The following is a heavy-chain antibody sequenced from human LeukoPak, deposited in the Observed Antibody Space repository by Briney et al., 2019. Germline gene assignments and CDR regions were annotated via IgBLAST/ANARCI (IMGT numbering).Heavy chain of an antibody. J-gene: IGHJ4*02. CDR2: IKQDGSEK. D-gene: IGHD3-10*01. CDR1: GFSFSTYW. V-gene: IGHV3-7*01. Sequence: GGSLRLSCVASGFSFSTYWMSWVRQAPGKGLEWVANIKQDGSEKNYVDSVKGRFTISRDNAKNSLYLQMNSLRDEDTALYYCVRGGQGFGYWGQGTLVTVSS. CDR3: VRGGQGFGY.